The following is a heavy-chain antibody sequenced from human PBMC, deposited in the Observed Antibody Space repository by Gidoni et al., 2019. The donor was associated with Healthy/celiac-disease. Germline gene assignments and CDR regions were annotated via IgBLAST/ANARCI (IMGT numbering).Heavy chain of an antibody. J-gene: IGHJ6*02. CDR2: IYSGGST. Sequence: EVQLVESGGGLVQPGGSLSLSCAASGFPVSINYMSWVRQAPGKGLEWVSVIYSGGSTYYADYVKGRFTISRDNSKNTLYLQMNSLRAEDTAVYYCVRDDILTGYPNQNTYYYYGMDVWGQGTTVTVSS. CDR1: GFPVSINY. V-gene: IGHV3-66*01. D-gene: IGHD3-9*01. CDR3: VRDDILTGYPNQNTYYYYGMDV.